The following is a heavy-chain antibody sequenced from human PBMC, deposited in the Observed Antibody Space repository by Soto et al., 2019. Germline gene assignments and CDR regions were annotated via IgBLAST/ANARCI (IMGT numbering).Heavy chain of an antibody. D-gene: IGHD2-15*01. CDR3: ARMVVVVPTEGPWFDP. V-gene: IGHV5-10-1*01. J-gene: IGHJ5*02. CDR1: GYSFTSYW. CDR2: IDPSDSYT. Sequence: PGESLKISCKGSGYSFTSYWISWVRQMPGKGLEWMGRIDPSDSYTNYSPSFQGHVTISADKSISTAYLQWSSLKASDTAMYYCARMVVVVPTEGPWFDPWGQGTLVTVSS.